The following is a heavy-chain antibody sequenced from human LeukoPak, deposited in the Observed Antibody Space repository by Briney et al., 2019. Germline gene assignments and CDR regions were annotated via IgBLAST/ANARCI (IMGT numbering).Heavy chain of an antibody. D-gene: IGHD3/OR15-3a*01. CDR2: IYPGDSDT. V-gene: IGHV5-51*01. Sequence: ASVKVSCKASGYTFTSYWIGWVRQMPGKGLEWMGIIYPGDSDTRYSPSFQGQVTISADKSISTAYLQWSSLKASDTAMYYCARRGTGFIDYWGQGTLVTVSS. CDR3: ARRGTGFIDY. J-gene: IGHJ4*02. CDR1: GYTFTSYW.